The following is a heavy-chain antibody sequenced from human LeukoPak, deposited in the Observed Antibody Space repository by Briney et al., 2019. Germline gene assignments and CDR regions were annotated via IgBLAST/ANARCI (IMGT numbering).Heavy chain of an antibody. Sequence: GGSLRLSCAASGFTFSSYAMHWVRQAPGMGLEWLSYISASRGITYYADSVKGRFTISRDNAKNSLYLQMNSLRAEDTAVYYCVRGSLASGVVVYYYYYLDVWGKGTTVTVSS. J-gene: IGHJ6*03. CDR3: VRGSLASGVVVYYYYYLDV. V-gene: IGHV3-48*01. CDR2: ISASRGIT. D-gene: IGHD3-3*01. CDR1: GFTFSSYA.